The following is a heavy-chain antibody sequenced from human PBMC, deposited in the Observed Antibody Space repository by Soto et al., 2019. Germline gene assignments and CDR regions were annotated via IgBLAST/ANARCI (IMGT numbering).Heavy chain of an antibody. CDR3: ARDRSLHSGTKYYFDY. CDR1: GYTFTSYD. Sequence: ASVKVSCKASGYTFTSYDINWVRQATGQGLEWMGWMNPNSGNTGYAQKFQGRVTMTRNTSISTAYMELSSLRSEDTAVYYCARDRSLHSGTKYYFDYWGQGTLVTVSS. J-gene: IGHJ4*02. CDR2: MNPNSGNT. D-gene: IGHD1-26*01. V-gene: IGHV1-8*01.